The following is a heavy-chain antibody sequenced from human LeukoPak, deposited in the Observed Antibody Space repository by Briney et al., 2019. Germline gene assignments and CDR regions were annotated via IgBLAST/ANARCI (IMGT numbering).Heavy chain of an antibody. CDR1: GFTFSSYA. CDR2: ISGNGGST. Sequence: SGGSLRLSCAASGFTFSSYAMSWVRQAPGKGLEWVSTISGNGGSTYYADSVKGGFTISRDNSKNTLYLQMNSLRTEDTAIYYCAKDVVAGPTYYFDYWGQGTLVTVSS. D-gene: IGHD6-19*01. J-gene: IGHJ4*02. V-gene: IGHV3-23*01. CDR3: AKDVVAGPTYYFDY.